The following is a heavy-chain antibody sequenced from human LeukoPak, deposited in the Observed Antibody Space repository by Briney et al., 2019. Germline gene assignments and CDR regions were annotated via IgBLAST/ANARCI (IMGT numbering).Heavy chain of an antibody. V-gene: IGHV3-23*01. Sequence: GGSLRLSCAASGFTFSSYAMSWVRQAPGKGLEWVSAIRGSGGSTYYADSVKGRFTISRDNSKNTLYLQMNSLRAEDTAVYYCASANWGGPRRDYWGQGTLVTVSS. CDR1: GFTFSSYA. CDR3: ASANWGGPRRDY. J-gene: IGHJ4*02. D-gene: IGHD7-27*01. CDR2: IRGSGGST.